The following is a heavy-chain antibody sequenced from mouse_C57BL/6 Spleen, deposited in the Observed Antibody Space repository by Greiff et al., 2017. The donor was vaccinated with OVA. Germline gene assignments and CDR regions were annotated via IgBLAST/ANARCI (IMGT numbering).Heavy chain of an antibody. Sequence: VQLQQPGAELVMPGASVKLSCKASGYTFTSYWMHWVKQRPGQGLEWIGEIDPSDSYTNYNQKFKGKSTLTVDKSSSAAYLQLSSLTSEDSAVYDCARGGDGYLDAREYWGQGASVTVA. CDR1: GYTFTSYW. CDR2: IDPSDSYT. V-gene: IGHV1-69*01. CDR3: ARGGDGYLDAREY. J-gene: IGHJ4*01. D-gene: IGHD2-3*01.